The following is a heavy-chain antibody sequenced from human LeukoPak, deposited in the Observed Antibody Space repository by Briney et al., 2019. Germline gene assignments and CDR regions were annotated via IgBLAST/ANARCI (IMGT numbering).Heavy chain of an antibody. CDR3: ATPPGYCTSTSCEDP. J-gene: IGHJ5*02. Sequence: PGGSLRLSCAASGFTFSSYEMNWVRQAPGKGLEWVSYISGSGSTIYYADSVEGRFTISRDNAKNSLYLQMNSLRAEHTAVYYCATPPGYCTSTSCEDPWGQGTLVTVSS. D-gene: IGHD2-2*01. CDR2: ISGSGSTI. CDR1: GFTFSSYE. V-gene: IGHV3-48*03.